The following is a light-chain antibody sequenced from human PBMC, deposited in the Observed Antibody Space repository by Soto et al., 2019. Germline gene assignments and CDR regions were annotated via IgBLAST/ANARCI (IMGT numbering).Light chain of an antibody. CDR2: GND. CDR3: SAWDDSLNGPV. V-gene: IGLV1-44*01. CDR1: SSNIGGHS. Sequence: QSVLPQPPSASGTPGQRVTISCSGSSSNIGGHSVNWYQQLPGTAPKLLIYGNDQRPSGVPDRFSGSKSGTSASLAISGLQSEDEAVYYCSAWDDSLNGPVFGGGTKLTVL. J-gene: IGLJ2*01.